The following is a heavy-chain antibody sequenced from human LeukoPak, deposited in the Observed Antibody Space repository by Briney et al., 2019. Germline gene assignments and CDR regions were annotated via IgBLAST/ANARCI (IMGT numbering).Heavy chain of an antibody. J-gene: IGHJ5*02. CDR3: ARGITIFNWFDP. V-gene: IGHV1-69*05. CDR2: IIPIFGTA. D-gene: IGHD3-9*01. Sequence: ASVKVSCKASGGTFSSYAISWVRQAPGQGLEWMGGIIPIFGTANYAQKFQGRVTITTDESTSTAYMEQSSLRSEDTAVYYCARGITIFNWFDPWGQGTLVTVSS. CDR1: GGTFSSYA.